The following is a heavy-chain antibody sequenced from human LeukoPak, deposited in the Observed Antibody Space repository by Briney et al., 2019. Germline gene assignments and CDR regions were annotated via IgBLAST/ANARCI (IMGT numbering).Heavy chain of an antibody. J-gene: IGHJ4*02. D-gene: IGHD7-27*01. CDR3: ATEDWGSGGFDY. CDR2: IYTSGST. CDR1: GGSISSYS. V-gene: IGHV4-4*07. Sequence: SETLSLTCTVSGGSISSYSWSWIRQPAGKGLEWLGRIYTSGSTNYNPSLKSRVTMSVDTSKNQFSLKLSSVTAADTAVYYCATEDWGSGGFDYWGQGTLVTVSS.